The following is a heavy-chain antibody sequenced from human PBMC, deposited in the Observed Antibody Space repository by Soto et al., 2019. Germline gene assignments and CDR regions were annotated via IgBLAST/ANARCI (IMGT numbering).Heavy chain of an antibody. J-gene: IGHJ6*02. D-gene: IGHD2-15*01. CDR1: GYTFTSYG. CDR2: ISAYNGNT. Sequence: ASVKVSCKASGYTFTSYGISWVRQAPGQGLEWMGWISAYNGNTNYAQKLQGRVTMTTDTSTSTAYMELRSLRSDDTAVYYCARHCSGGSCLYYYGMDVWGQGITVTVSS. CDR3: ARHCSGGSCLYYYGMDV. V-gene: IGHV1-18*04.